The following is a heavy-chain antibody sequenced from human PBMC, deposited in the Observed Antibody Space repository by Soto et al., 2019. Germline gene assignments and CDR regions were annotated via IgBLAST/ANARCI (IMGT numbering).Heavy chain of an antibody. V-gene: IGHV3-74*01. CDR2: ISSDGSTT. CDR3: TRSLGSGRGSYGMDV. D-gene: IGHD3-10*01. J-gene: IGHJ6*02. CDR1: GFTFGNYW. Sequence: EVQLVESGGGLVQPGGSLRLSCAASGFTFGNYWMHWVRQDPVKGLVWVSRISSDGSTTTTYADSVKGRFTISRDNARNTPWLQMNSLTADDTAVYYCTRSLGSGRGSYGMDVWGQGTTVTVSS.